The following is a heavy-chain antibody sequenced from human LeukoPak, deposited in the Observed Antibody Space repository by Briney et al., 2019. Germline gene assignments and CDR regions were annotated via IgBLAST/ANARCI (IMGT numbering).Heavy chain of an antibody. V-gene: IGHV1-69*05. CDR2: IIPIFGTA. D-gene: IGHD5-24*01. J-gene: IGHJ4*02. CDR3: AREARDGYNFDY. Sequence: PVKVSCKASGGTFSSYAISWVRQAPGQGLEWMGGIIPIFGTANYAQKFQGRVTITTDESTSTAYMELSSLRSEDTAVYYCAREARDGYNFDYWGQGTLVTVSS. CDR1: GGTFSSYA.